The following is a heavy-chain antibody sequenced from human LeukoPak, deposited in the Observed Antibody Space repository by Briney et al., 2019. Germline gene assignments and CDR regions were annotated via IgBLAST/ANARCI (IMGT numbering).Heavy chain of an antibody. J-gene: IGHJ4*01. D-gene: IGHD3-16*01. CDR3: AKDQGSGHGAYTWGTFDY. Sequence: GGSLRLSCAASGFTLSSYWMHWVRQAPGKGLVWVSRINSDGSSTSYADSVKGRFTISRDNSGNTLFLQMNSLRVEDTAVYYCAKDQGSGHGAYTWGTFDYWGPETLVTVFS. CDR2: INSDGSST. V-gene: IGHV3-74*01. CDR1: GFTLSSYW.